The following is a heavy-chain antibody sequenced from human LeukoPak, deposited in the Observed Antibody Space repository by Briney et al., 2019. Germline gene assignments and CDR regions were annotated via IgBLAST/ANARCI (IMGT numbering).Heavy chain of an antibody. D-gene: IGHD1-26*01. V-gene: IGHV3-74*01. CDR2: INSVGSRT. CDR3: ARGASSGYLGY. CDR1: GFTFSNYW. Sequence: GGSLRLSCAASGFTFSNYWMEWVRQAPGKGLVWVSHINSVGSRTTYADSVKGRFTISRDNAKNTLYLQLNSLRREDTAVYYCARGASSGYLGYWGQGTLVTVSS. J-gene: IGHJ4*02.